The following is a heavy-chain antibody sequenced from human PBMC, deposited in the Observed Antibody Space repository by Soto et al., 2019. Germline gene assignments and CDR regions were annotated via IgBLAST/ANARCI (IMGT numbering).Heavy chain of an antibody. CDR3: ARDRGLWFGECADY. CDR1: GFTFSSYG. CDR2: IWYDGSNK. J-gene: IGHJ4*02. D-gene: IGHD3-10*01. Sequence: QVQLVEAGGGVVQPGRSLRLSCAASGFTFSSYGMHWVRQAPGKGLEWVAVIWYDGSNKYYADSVKGRFTISRDNSKNTLYLQMNSLRAEDTAVYYCARDRGLWFGECADYWGQGTLVTVSS. V-gene: IGHV3-33*01.